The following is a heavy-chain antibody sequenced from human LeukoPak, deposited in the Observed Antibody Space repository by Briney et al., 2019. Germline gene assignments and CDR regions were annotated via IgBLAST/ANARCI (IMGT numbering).Heavy chain of an antibody. CDR1: GYTFTSYA. D-gene: IGHD5-18*01. J-gene: IGHJ4*02. CDR3: ARGPTWIQLWLLDY. Sequence: GASVKVSCKASGYTFTSYAMNWVRQAPGQGLEWMGWINTNTGNPTYAQGFTGRFVFSLDTSVSTAYLQISSLKAEDTAVYYCARGPTWIQLWLLDYWGQGALVTVSS. CDR2: INTNTGNP. V-gene: IGHV7-4-1*02.